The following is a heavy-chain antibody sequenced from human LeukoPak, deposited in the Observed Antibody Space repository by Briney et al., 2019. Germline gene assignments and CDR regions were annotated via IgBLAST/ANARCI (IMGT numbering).Heavy chain of an antibody. V-gene: IGHV3-23*01. CDR1: GFTFSSYG. CDR2: ISGSGGST. J-gene: IGHJ5*02. Sequence: GGSLRLSCAASGFTFSSYGMHWVRQAPGKGLEWVSDISGSGGSTYYADSVKGRFTISRDNSKDTLYLQMNSLRAEDTAVYYCANPPTVTTIRFDPWGQGTLVTVPS. CDR3: ANPPTVTTIRFDP. D-gene: IGHD4-17*01.